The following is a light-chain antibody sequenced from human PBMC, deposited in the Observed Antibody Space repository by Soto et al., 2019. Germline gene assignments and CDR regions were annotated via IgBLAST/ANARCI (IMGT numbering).Light chain of an antibody. CDR3: QQYNNWPPDRT. J-gene: IGKJ1*01. CDR2: GAS. Sequence: EIVMTQSPATLSVSPGERATLSCRASQSVSRNLAWYQQKPGQAPRLLIYGASTRATGIPARFSGSGSGTEFTLILSSLQSEDFAIYFCQQYNNWPPDRTFGQGTKVEIK. V-gene: IGKV3-15*01. CDR1: QSVSRN.